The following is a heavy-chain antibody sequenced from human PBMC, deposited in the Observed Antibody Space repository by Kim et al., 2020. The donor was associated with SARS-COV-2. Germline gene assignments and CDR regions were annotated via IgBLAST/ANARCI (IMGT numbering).Heavy chain of an antibody. D-gene: IGHD3-16*02. V-gene: IGHV4-4*07. CDR2: IYTRGRT. J-gene: IGHJ4*02. Sequence: IYTRGRTNYNPSLQSRVTMSVDMSKNQFSRKLSSVTAADTAVYYCASALGHWGQGTLVTVSS. CDR3: ASALGH.